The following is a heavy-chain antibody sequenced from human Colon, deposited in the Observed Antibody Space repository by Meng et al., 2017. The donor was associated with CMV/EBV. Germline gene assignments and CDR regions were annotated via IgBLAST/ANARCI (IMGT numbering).Heavy chain of an antibody. CDR3: ARNGYYSLES. CDR1: GGSFSSGHW. J-gene: IGHJ4*02. Sequence: LACGVSGGSFSSGHWWSWVRQPPGKGLEWMGEILHTGTTTYNPSLKSRVTFSLDESKNELSLKLTSVTAADTAVYYCARNGYYSLESWSQGTLVTVSS. D-gene: IGHD3-22*01. V-gene: IGHV4-4*02. CDR2: ILHTGTT.